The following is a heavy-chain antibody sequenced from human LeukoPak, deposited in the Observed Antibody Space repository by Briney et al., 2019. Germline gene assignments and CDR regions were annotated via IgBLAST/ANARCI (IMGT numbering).Heavy chain of an antibody. D-gene: IGHD4-23*01. CDR1: GYSFTSYW. CDR2: IYPGDSDT. V-gene: IGHV5-51*01. J-gene: IGHJ3*02. CDR3: ARRGYGGNSVYAFDI. Sequence: GEPLKISCKGSGYSFTSYWIGWVRQLPGKGLEWMGIIYPGDSDTRYSPSFQGQVTISADKSISTAYLQWSSLKASDTAMYYCARRGYGGNSVYAFDIWGQGTMVTVSS.